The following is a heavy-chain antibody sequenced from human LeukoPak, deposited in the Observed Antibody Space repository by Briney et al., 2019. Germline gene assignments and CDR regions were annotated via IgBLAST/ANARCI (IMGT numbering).Heavy chain of an antibody. V-gene: IGHV4-39*01. CDR1: GGSISSSSYY. Sequence: PSETLSLTCTVSGGSISSSSYYWGWIRQPPGKGLEWIGSIYYSGSTYYNPSLKSRVTISVDTSKNQFSLKLSSVTAADTAVYYCARSAGYDFWSGYLDYWGQGTLVTVSS. J-gene: IGHJ4*02. CDR2: IYYSGST. D-gene: IGHD3-3*01. CDR3: ARSAGYDFWSGYLDY.